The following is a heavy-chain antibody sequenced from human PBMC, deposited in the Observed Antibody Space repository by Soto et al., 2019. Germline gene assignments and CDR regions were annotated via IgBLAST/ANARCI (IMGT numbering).Heavy chain of an antibody. CDR1: RYTFTSDG. CDR3: ARGPSSCISTSCYWYYYYYGMDV. Sequence: SVKLGRKASRYTFTSDGIGLLRPAPCHALEWVASISAYNGNTNYAQKLQGRVTMTTDTSTSTAYVELRSLRSDDTAVYYCARGPSSCISTSCYWYYYYYGMDVWRQGTTFTVSS. J-gene: IGHJ6*02. V-gene: IGHV1-18*04. D-gene: IGHD2-2*01. CDR2: ISAYNGNT.